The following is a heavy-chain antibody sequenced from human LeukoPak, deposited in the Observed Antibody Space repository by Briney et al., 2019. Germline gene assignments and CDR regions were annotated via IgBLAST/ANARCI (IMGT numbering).Heavy chain of an antibody. J-gene: IGHJ5*02. D-gene: IGHD3-22*01. Sequence: SETLSLTCTVSGGSIRSSGYYWGWLRQPPGKGLEWIGSIYYSGTTSYTPSLKSRVIMTVDTSQNQFSLKLSSVTAADTAVYYCARNASTMIVPGGWFDPWGQGTLVTVSS. CDR1: GGSIRSSGYY. V-gene: IGHV4-39*01. CDR3: ARNASTMIVPGGWFDP. CDR2: IYYSGTT.